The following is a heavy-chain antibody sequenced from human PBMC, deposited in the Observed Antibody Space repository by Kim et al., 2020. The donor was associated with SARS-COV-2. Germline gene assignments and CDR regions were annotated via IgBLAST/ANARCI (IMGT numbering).Heavy chain of an antibody. J-gene: IGHJ4*02. CDR3: ARGRWLHLIDY. Sequence: NYAQKFQGRVTMTRDTSISTAYMELSRLRSDDTAVYYCARGRWLHLIDYWGQGTLVTVSS. D-gene: IGHD5-12*01. V-gene: IGHV1-2*02.